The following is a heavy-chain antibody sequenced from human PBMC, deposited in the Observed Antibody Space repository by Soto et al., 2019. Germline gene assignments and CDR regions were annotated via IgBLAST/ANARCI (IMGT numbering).Heavy chain of an antibody. J-gene: IGHJ5*02. Sequence: PSETLSLTCTVSGGSISSSSYYWGWIRQPPGKGLEWIGSIYYSGSTYYNPSLKSRVTISVDTSKNQFSLKLSSVTAADTAVYYCARREDDFWSGYAWFDPWGQGTLVT. CDR2: IYYSGST. V-gene: IGHV4-39*01. CDR3: ARREDDFWSGYAWFDP. CDR1: GGSISSSSYY. D-gene: IGHD3-3*01.